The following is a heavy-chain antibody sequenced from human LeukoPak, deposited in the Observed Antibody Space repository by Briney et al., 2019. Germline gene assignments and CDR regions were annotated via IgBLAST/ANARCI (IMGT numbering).Heavy chain of an antibody. D-gene: IGHD6-19*01. V-gene: IGHV3-48*03. CDR3: ARRRIAVAAWFDP. CDR2: ISSSGSTI. Sequence: GGSLRLSCAASGFTFSSYEMNWVRQAPGRGLEWVSYISSSGSTIYYADSVRGRFTISRDNAKNSLYLQMNSLRAEDTAVYYCARRRIAVAAWFDPWGQGTLVTVSS. CDR1: GFTFSSYE. J-gene: IGHJ5*02.